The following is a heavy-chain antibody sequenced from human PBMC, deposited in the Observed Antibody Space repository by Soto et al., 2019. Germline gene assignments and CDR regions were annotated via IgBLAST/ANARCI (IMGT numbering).Heavy chain of an antibody. D-gene: IGHD5-18*01. CDR2: ISGSGGST. CDR3: AKIVYPGGWLQYYNGLDV. V-gene: IGHV3-23*01. CDR1: GFTFSSYV. J-gene: IGHJ6*02. Sequence: PGGSLRLSCATSGFTFSSYVMSWVRQAPGKGLEYVSAISGSGGSTYYADSVKGRVTVSRDNSKNILFLQMNSLRAEDTALYYCAKIVYPGGWLQYYNGLDVWGQGTTVTVSS.